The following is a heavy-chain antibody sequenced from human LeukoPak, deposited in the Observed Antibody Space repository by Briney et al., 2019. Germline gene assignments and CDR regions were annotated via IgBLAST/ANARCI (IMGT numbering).Heavy chain of an antibody. CDR2: INHSGST. V-gene: IGHV4-34*01. CDR3: ARVRYYYDSSGYTSGRSEDY. CDR1: GGSFSGYY. D-gene: IGHD3-22*01. J-gene: IGHJ4*02. Sequence: SETLSLTCAVYGGSFSGYYWSWICQPPGKGLEWIGEINHSGSTNYNPSLKSRVTISVDTSKNQFSLKLSSVTAADTAVYYCARVRYYYDSSGYTSGRSEDYWGQGTLVTVSS.